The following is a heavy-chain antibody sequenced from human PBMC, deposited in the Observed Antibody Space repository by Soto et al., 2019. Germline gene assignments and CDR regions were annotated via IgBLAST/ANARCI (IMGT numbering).Heavy chain of an antibody. J-gene: IGHJ4*02. D-gene: IGHD6-25*01. CDR3: ARERSGSPDY. Sequence: TLSLTCAVCCGSISRGWYSWCWIRQPRRKGLQSIXYIYPXRSTHYTPYLXXRVTISVXXYKNTFSLKLSSVPAADTAVYYCARERSGSPDYWGQGTLVTVSS. CDR1: CGSISRGWYS. CDR2: IYPXRST. V-gene: IGHV4-30-2*01.